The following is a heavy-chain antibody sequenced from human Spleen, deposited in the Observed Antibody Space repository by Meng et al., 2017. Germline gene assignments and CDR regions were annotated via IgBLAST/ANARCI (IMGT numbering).Heavy chain of an antibody. CDR2: INHSGST. Sequence: VELHPGGAGLLKPSGPLSLTCVVSGGSFSDYYWSWIRQPPGKGLEWIGEINHSGSTNYNPSLESRATISVDTSQNNLSLKLSSVTAADSAVYYCARGPTTMAHDFDYWGQGTLVTVSS. D-gene: IGHD4-11*01. CDR1: GGSFSDYY. CDR3: ARGPTTMAHDFDY. J-gene: IGHJ4*02. V-gene: IGHV4-34*01.